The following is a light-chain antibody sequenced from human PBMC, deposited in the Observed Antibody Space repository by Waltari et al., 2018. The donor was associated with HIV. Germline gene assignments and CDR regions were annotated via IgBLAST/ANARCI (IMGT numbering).Light chain of an antibody. CDR1: SSHVGRYDY. J-gene: IGLJ2*01. CDR2: EVN. CDR3: TSYAGINPVA. Sequence: QSALTPPPSASGSPGQSVTISCTGTSSHVGRYDYVSWYQQHPGKAPKLLIYEVNKRPSGVPDRFSGSKSGNTASLTVSGLQAEDEAEYSCTSYAGINPVAFGGGTKLTVL. V-gene: IGLV2-8*01.